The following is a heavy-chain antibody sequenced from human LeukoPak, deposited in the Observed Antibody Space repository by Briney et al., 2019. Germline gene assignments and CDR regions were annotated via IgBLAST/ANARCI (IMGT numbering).Heavy chain of an antibody. D-gene: IGHD2-15*01. CDR2: TYYRTKWFN. Sequence: SGPGLVKPSQTLSLTCAISGDSVSSKSAGWNWIRQSPSRGLEWLGRTYYRTKWFNEYALSVKSRITINPDTSKNQFSLQLNSVTPDDTALYFCARDGSRYCRGGTCYSGWFDPWGQGTLVTVSS. V-gene: IGHV6-1*01. J-gene: IGHJ5*02. CDR3: ARDGSRYCRGGTCYSGWFDP. CDR1: GDSVSSKSAG.